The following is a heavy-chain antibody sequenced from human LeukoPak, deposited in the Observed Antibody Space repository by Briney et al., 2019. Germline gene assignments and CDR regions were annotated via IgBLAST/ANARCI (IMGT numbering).Heavy chain of an antibody. Sequence: GRSLRLSCAASGFTFSSHGMHWVRQAPGKGLEWVAVISYDGSNKYYADSVRGRFTISRDNSKNTLYLQMNSLRAEDTAVYYCAKDRRYDSSGSSGYYYYYGMDVWGQGTTVTVSS. CDR3: AKDRRYDSSGSSGYYYYYGMDV. D-gene: IGHD3-22*01. J-gene: IGHJ6*02. CDR1: GFTFSSHG. V-gene: IGHV3-30*18. CDR2: ISYDGSNK.